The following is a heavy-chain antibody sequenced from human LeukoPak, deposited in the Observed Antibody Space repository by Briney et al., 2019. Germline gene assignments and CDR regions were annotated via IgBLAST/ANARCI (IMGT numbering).Heavy chain of an antibody. J-gene: IGHJ4*02. CDR1: GGSFSGYY. D-gene: IGHD3-9*01. CDR3: ARVDILTGYLADY. Sequence: SETLSLTCAVYGGSFSGYYWSWIRQPPGKGLEWIGEINHSGSTNYNPSLKSRVTISIDPPKNQFSLKLSSVTAADTAVYHCARVDILTGYLADYWGQGTLVTVSS. V-gene: IGHV4-34*01. CDR2: INHSGST.